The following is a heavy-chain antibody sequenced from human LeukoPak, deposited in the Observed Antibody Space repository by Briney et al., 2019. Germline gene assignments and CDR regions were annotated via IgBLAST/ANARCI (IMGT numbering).Heavy chain of an antibody. CDR2: IIPIFGTA. CDR1: GGTFSSYA. Sequence: SVKVSCKASGGTFSSYAISWVRQAPGQGLEWMGRIIPIFGTANYAQKFQGRVTITTDESTSTAYMELSSLRSEDTAVYYCARGIQPYTFGGVIAETQFDYWGQGTLVTVSS. CDR3: ARGIQPYTFGGVIAETQFDY. D-gene: IGHD3-16*02. J-gene: IGHJ4*02. V-gene: IGHV1-69*05.